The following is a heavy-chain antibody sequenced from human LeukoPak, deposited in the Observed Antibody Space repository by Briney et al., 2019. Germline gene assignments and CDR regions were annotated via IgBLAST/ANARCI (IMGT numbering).Heavy chain of an antibody. Sequence: SETLSLTCAVYGGSFGGYYWSWLRQPPGKGLEWIGEINHSGSTNYNPSLKSRVTISVDTSKNQFSLKLSSVTAADTAVYYCARATGIAAAGTFDYFDYWGQGTLLTVSS. CDR2: INHSGST. D-gene: IGHD6-13*01. CDR1: GGSFGGYY. CDR3: ARATGIAAAGTFDYFDY. J-gene: IGHJ4*02. V-gene: IGHV4-34*01.